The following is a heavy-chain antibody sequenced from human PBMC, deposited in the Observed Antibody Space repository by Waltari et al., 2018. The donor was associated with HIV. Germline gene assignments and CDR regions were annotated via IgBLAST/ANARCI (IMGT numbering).Heavy chain of an antibody. V-gene: IGHV3-73*02. Sequence: EVQLVESGGGLVQPGGSLKLSCAASGFTFSGSAMHWVRQASGKGLEWVGRIRSKANSYATAYAASVKGRFTISRDDSKNTAYLQMNSLKTEDTAVYYCTRDSSGWYEGYWGQGTLVTVSS. CDR1: GFTFSGSA. CDR3: TRDSSGWYEGY. CDR2: IRSKANSYAT. J-gene: IGHJ4*02. D-gene: IGHD6-19*01.